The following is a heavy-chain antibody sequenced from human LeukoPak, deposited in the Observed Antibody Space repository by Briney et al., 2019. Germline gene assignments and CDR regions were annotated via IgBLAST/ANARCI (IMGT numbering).Heavy chain of an antibody. CDR3: ARGYSGSYYRDAFDI. D-gene: IGHD1-26*01. V-gene: IGHV1-2*02. CDR1: GYTFTGYY. CDR2: INPNSGGT. J-gene: IGHJ3*02. Sequence: ASVKVSCKASGYTFTGYYMHWMRQAPGQGLEWMGWINPNSGGTDYAQNFQGRVTMTRDTSISTAYMDLSGLRSDDTAVYYCARGYSGSYYRDAFDIWGQGTMVTVSS.